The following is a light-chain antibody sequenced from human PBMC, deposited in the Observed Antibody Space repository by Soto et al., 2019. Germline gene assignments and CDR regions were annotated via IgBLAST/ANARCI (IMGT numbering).Light chain of an antibody. CDR2: GAS. J-gene: IGKJ1*01. Sequence: EIVMTQSPATLSVSPGERATLSCRASQSVSTNLAWYQQKPGQAPRLLIYGASTRATGIPARFRGSGSGTEFTLTISALQSEDFAVYYCQHYNHWPPWTFGQGTKVEIK. V-gene: IGKV3-15*01. CDR1: QSVSTN. CDR3: QHYNHWPPWT.